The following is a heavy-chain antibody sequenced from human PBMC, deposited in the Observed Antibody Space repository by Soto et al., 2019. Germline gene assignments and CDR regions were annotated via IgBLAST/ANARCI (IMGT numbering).Heavy chain of an antibody. J-gene: IGHJ4*02. CDR2: IYYSGST. V-gene: IGHV4-31*03. CDR1: VGSISSGGYY. D-gene: IGHD5-18*01. CDR3: ARFYVDTALAYFDY. Sequence: QVQLQESGPGLVKPSQTLSLTCTVSVGSISSGGYYWSWIRQHPGKGLEWIGYIYYSGSTYYNPSLKSRVTISVDTSKNQFSLKLSSVTAADTAVYYCARFYVDTALAYFDYWGQGTLVTVSS.